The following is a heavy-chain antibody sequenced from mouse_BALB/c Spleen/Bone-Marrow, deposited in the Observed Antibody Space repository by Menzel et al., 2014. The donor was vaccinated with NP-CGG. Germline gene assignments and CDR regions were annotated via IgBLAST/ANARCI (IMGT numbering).Heavy chain of an antibody. CDR3: ARLGYYGSFAC. D-gene: IGHD1-2*01. CDR1: GFDFSRYW. CDR2: INPDSNTI. J-gene: IGHJ3*01. Sequence: ESGGGLVQPGGSLKLSCAASGFDFSRYWMSWVRQAPGKGLEWIGEINPDSNTINYTPSLKDKFIISRDNAKNTLYLQMSKVRSEDTALYYCARLGYYGSFACWGQGTLVTVSA. V-gene: IGHV4-1*02.